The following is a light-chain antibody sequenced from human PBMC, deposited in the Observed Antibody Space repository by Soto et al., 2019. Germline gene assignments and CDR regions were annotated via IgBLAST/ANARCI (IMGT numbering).Light chain of an antibody. Sequence: EIVMTQSPATLSVSPGERVTLSCRASQSVYNNLAWYQQKPGQAPRPLIHGASTRATGIPARFSGSGSGTEFTLTISSLQSEDFAVYYCQQCDDWPRTFGQGTTVEIK. CDR1: QSVYNN. V-gene: IGKV3-15*01. CDR3: QQCDDWPRT. J-gene: IGKJ1*01. CDR2: GAS.